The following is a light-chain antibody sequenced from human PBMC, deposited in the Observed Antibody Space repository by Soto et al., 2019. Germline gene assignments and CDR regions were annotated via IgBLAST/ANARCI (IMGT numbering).Light chain of an antibody. V-gene: IGKV1-9*01. J-gene: IGKJ4*01. CDR3: QQLNSYPRVT. CDR2: GAS. Sequence: DIQLTQSPSFLSASVGDRVTITCRASQGISSYLAWYQQKPGKAPKLLIYGASTLQSGVPSRFSGSGSGTEFTLTIISLQPEDFATYYCQQLNSYPRVTFGGGTKVEIK. CDR1: QGISSY.